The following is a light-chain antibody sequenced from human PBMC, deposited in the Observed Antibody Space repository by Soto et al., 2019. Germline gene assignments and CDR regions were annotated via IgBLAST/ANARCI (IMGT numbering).Light chain of an antibody. CDR1: SGSIASNY. J-gene: IGLJ2*01. CDR2: EDN. Sequence: NFMLTQPHSVSESPGKTVTISCTRSSGSIASNYVQWYQQRPGSAPTTVIYEDNQRPSGIPDRFSGSIDSSSNSASLTISGLKTEVEADYYSQSYVSSNHVVFGGGTKLTVL. V-gene: IGLV6-57*03. CDR3: QSYVSSNHVV.